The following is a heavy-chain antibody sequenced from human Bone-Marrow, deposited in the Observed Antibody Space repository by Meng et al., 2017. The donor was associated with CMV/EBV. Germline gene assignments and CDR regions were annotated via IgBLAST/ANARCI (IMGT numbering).Heavy chain of an antibody. CDR2: IKQDGSEK. J-gene: IGHJ6*02. V-gene: IGHV3-7*04. CDR3: ARGLDSSGWYYYYYGMDV. D-gene: IGHD6-19*01. Sequence: GESLKISCAASGFTFSSYSMSWVRQAPGKGLEWVANIKQDGSEKYYVDSVKGRFTISRDNAKNSLYLQMNSLRAEGTAVYYCARGLDSSGWYYYYYGMDVWGQGTTVTVSS. CDR1: GFTFSSYS.